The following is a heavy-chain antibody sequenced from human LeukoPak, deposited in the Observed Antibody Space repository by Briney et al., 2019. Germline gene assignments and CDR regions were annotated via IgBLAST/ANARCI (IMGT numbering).Heavy chain of an antibody. CDR2: INNSGRT. D-gene: IGHD3-3*01. CDR3: ARFRSKGRRFLEWFSHAPYFDY. V-gene: IGHV4-34*01. CDR1: GGSFSGYY. Sequence: SETLSLTCAAYGGSFSGYYWSWIRQPPGKGLEWIGEINNSGRTNYNPSLKSRVTISVDTSKNQFSLKLSSVTAADTAVYYCARFRSKGRRFLEWFSHAPYFDYWGQGTLVTVSS. J-gene: IGHJ4*02.